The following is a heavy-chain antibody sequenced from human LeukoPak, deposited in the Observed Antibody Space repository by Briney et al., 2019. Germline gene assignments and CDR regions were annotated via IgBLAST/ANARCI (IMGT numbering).Heavy chain of an antibody. V-gene: IGHV1-2*06. D-gene: IGHD2-15*01. Sequence: ASVKVSCKASGYTFTGYYMHWVRQAPGQGLEWMGRINPNRGGTNYAQKFQGRVTMTRDTSISTAYMELSRLRSDDTAVYYCARDYGGSQYYFDYWGQGTLVTVSS. CDR2: INPNRGGT. J-gene: IGHJ4*02. CDR3: ARDYGGSQYYFDY. CDR1: GYTFTGYY.